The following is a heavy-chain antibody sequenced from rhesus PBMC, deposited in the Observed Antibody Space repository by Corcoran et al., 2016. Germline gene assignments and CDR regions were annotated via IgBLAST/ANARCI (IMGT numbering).Heavy chain of an antibody. Sequence: EVQLVESGGGLVQPGGSLRLSCAASGFTFSDYYMSWVHQAPGKGLEWVSSIISASSYIYYADSVKGRFTISRDDAKNSLSLQMNSLKTEDTAVYYCTRDKGIAAAGTIDYWGQGVLVTVSS. V-gene: IGHV3S16*01. CDR3: TRDKGIAAAGTIDY. CDR1: GFTFSDYY. D-gene: IGHD6-25*01. CDR2: IISASSYI. J-gene: IGHJ4*01.